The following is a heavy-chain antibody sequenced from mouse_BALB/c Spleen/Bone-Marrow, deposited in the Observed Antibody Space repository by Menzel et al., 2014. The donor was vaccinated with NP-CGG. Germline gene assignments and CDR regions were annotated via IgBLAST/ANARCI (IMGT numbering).Heavy chain of an antibody. J-gene: IGHJ3*01. D-gene: IGHD2-3*01. CDR2: INPDSRTI. CDR1: GSDFSRYW. CDR3: SRLGYYGGFAY. Sequence: EVKLQESGGGLVHPGGSLKLSCAASGSDFSRYWMGWVRQAPGKGLEWIGEINPDSRTINYTPSLKDKFIISRDNAKNTLYLQMSKVRSEDTALYYCSRLGYYGGFAYWGQGTLVTVSA. V-gene: IGHV4-1*02.